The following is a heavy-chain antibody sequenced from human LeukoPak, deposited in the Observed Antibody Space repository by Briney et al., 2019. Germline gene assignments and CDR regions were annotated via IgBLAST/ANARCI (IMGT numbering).Heavy chain of an antibody. D-gene: IGHD3-22*01. Sequence: PGGSLRLSCAASGFTFSSYSMNWVRQAPGKGLEWVSYISSSSSTIYYADSVKGRFTISRDNAKNSLYLQMNSLRDEDTAVYYCARGRYFDSSGYYLPYFQHWGQGTLVTVSS. CDR1: GFTFSSYS. CDR2: ISSSSSTI. CDR3: ARGRYFDSSGYYLPYFQH. J-gene: IGHJ1*01. V-gene: IGHV3-48*02.